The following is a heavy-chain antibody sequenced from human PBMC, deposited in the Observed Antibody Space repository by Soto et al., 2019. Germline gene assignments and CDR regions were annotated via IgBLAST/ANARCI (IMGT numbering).Heavy chain of an antibody. Sequence: GASVKVSCKASGYTFASCGSSWVRQAPGQGLEWMGWISAYNGNTNYAQKLQGRVTMTTDTSTSTAYMELRNLRSDDTAVYYCARVPNTYYDFWSGYYNWFLRPAGFDPWGQGTLVTVSS. V-gene: IGHV1-18*01. CDR3: ARVPNTYYDFWSGYYNWFLRPAGFDP. J-gene: IGHJ5*02. CDR2: ISAYNGNT. D-gene: IGHD3-3*01. CDR1: GYTFASCG.